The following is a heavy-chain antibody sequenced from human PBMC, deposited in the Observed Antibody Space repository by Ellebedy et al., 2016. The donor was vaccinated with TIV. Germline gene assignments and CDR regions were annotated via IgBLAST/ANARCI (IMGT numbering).Heavy chain of an antibody. J-gene: IGHJ4*02. D-gene: IGHD1-26*01. CDR2: IYPGDSDT. V-gene: IGHV5-51*01. Sequence: ASVKVSCKASGYTFTSYWIGWVRQMPGKGLEWMGIIYPGDSDTRYSPSFQGQVTISADKSISTAYLQWSSLKASDTAMYYCARRSGSYSVDYWGQGTLVTVSS. CDR1: GYTFTSYW. CDR3: ARRSGSYSVDY.